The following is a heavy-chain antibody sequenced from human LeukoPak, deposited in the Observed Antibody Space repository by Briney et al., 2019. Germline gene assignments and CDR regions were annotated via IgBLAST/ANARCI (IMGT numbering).Heavy chain of an antibody. CDR1: GFTFSSYT. CDR2: ISGSNSYI. Sequence: GGSLLLSCAASGFTFSSYTMHWIRQAPGKGLEWVSSISGSNSYIFYADSVKGRFTVSRDNAKDSLYLQMNSLRAEDTAVYYCARALTTLTYEGYWGQGTLVTVSS. CDR3: ARALTTLTYEGY. D-gene: IGHD1-1*01. J-gene: IGHJ4*02. V-gene: IGHV3-21*01.